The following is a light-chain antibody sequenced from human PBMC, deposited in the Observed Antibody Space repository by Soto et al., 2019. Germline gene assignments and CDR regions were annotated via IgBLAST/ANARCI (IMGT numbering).Light chain of an antibody. Sequence: EIVLTQSPATLSLSPGERATLSCRASQSVSSYLAWYQQKPGQAPRLLIYDASNRATGIPARFSGSGSGTDFTLTISSLEPEDFAVYYCQQRSNWPRFTVGPGTKVDIX. CDR3: QQRSNWPRFT. V-gene: IGKV3-11*01. CDR1: QSVSSY. CDR2: DAS. J-gene: IGKJ3*01.